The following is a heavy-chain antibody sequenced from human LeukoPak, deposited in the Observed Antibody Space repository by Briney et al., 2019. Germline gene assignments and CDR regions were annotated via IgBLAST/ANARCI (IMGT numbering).Heavy chain of an antibody. Sequence: HPGGSLRLSCAASGFTFSSYGMHWVRQAPGKGLEWVAVISYDGSNKYYADSVKGRFTISRDNSKNTLYLQMNSLRAEDTAVYYCARVASTVNLGWFDPWGQGTLVTVSS. CDR3: ARVASTVNLGWFDP. V-gene: IGHV3-30*03. CDR1: GFTFSSYG. J-gene: IGHJ5*02. CDR2: ISYDGSNK. D-gene: IGHD4-17*01.